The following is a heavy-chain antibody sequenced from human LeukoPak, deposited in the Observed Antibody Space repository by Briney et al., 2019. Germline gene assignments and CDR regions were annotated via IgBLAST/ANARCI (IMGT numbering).Heavy chain of an antibody. CDR1: GGSISSSSYY. Sequence: SETLSLTCTVSGGSISSSSYYWGWIRQPPGKGLEWIGSIYYSRSTYYNPSLKSRVTISVDTSKNQFSLKLSSVTAADTAVYYCALTGNWGDIVVVPAAFDYWGQGTLVTVSS. V-gene: IGHV4-39*01. D-gene: IGHD2-2*01. J-gene: IGHJ4*02. CDR2: IYYSRST. CDR3: ALTGNWGDIVVVPAAFDY.